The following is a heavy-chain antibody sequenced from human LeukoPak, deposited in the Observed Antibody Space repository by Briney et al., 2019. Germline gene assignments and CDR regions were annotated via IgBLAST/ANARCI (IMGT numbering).Heavy chain of an antibody. Sequence: GGSLRLSCAASGFTVSSYYMSWVRQAPGKGLEWVSVIYSGGSTYYADSVKGRFTISRDNSKNTLYLQMNSLRAEDTAVYYCARDRIAVAGWTEFGSFDYWGQGTLVTVSS. J-gene: IGHJ4*02. CDR2: IYSGGST. D-gene: IGHD6-19*01. CDR3: ARDRIAVAGWTEFGSFDY. CDR1: GFTVSSYY. V-gene: IGHV3-66*01.